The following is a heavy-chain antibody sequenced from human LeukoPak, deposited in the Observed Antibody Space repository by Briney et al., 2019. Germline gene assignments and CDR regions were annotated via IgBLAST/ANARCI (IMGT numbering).Heavy chain of an antibody. Sequence: PSETLSLTCTVSGDSISGYYWSWIRPPPGKGLEWIGNIYYSGTTNHNPSLKSRVTISVDTSKNQFSLKLSSVTAADTATYYCARGGSYHGYWGQGTLVTVSS. CDR2: IYYSGTT. J-gene: IGHJ4*02. V-gene: IGHV4-59*01. CDR3: ARGGSYHGY. D-gene: IGHD1-26*01. CDR1: GDSISGYY.